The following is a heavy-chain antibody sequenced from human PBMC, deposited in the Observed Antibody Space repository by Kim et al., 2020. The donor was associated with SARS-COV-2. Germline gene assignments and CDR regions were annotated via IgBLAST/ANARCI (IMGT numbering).Heavy chain of an antibody. V-gene: IGHV5-10-1*01. Sequence: GESLKISCKGSGYSFTSYWISWVRQMPGKGLEWMGRIDPSDSYTNYSPSFQGHVTISADKSISTAYLQWSSLKASDTAMYYCARGREYCSGGSCYFPWGQGTLVTVSS. D-gene: IGHD2-15*01. CDR2: IDPSDSYT. CDR3: ARGREYCSGGSCYFP. CDR1: GYSFTSYW. J-gene: IGHJ5*02.